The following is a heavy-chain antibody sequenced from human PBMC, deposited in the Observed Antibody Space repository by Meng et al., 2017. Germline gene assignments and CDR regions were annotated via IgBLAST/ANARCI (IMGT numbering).Heavy chain of an antibody. CDR3: ARDEDISAAGKLFGDY. CDR2: INPKSGDT. J-gene: IGHJ4*02. D-gene: IGHD6-25*01. CDR1: GSTIPDYN. V-gene: IGHV1-2*06. Sequence: QVQVVTSGAGVKKPGASVKVHCTPPGSTIPDYNIHWVRRAPGQGLEWMGRINPKSGDTHYAQKFQARVTMIGDTSISTAYMELSGLRSDDTAMYYCARDEDISAAGKLFGDYWGQGTLVTVSS.